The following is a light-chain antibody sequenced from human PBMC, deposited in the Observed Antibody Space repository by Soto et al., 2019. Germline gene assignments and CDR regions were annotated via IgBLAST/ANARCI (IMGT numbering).Light chain of an antibody. CDR3: QSYDNSLSASI. J-gene: IGLJ2*01. V-gene: IGLV1-40*01. CDR2: ANT. CDR1: SSNIGANYD. Sequence: QLVLTQPPSVSGAPGQRVTISCTGSSSNIGANYDVHWYRQLPGTAPQLLIYANTNRPSGVPDRFSGSKSGSSASLAITGLQAEDEVDYYCQSYDNSLSASIFGGGTKLTVL.